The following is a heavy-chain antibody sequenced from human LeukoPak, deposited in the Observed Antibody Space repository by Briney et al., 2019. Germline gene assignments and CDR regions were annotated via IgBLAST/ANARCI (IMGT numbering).Heavy chain of an antibody. CDR3: ARGGRAVAGVRFYYNGMDV. J-gene: IGHJ6*02. D-gene: IGHD6-19*01. CDR2: INWNGGST. V-gene: IGHV3-20*04. Sequence: GGSLRLSCAASGFKFYDYGMSWVRQAPGKGLEWVSSINWNGGSTGYADSVKGRFTISRDNAKKSLYLQMNSLRDEDTALYYCARGGRAVAGVRFYYNGMDVWGQGTTVTVSS. CDR1: GFKFYDYG.